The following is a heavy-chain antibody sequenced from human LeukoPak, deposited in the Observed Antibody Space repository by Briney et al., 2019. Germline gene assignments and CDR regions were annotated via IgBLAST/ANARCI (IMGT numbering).Heavy chain of an antibody. D-gene: IGHD1-14*01. J-gene: IGHJ6*03. V-gene: IGHV3-30*02. CDR3: AKDQPTGTSWTSYYMDV. CDR1: GFTSNSYG. CDR2: IRYDGSDK. Sequence: GGSLRLSCAASGFTSNSYGMHWVRQAPGKGLEWVSFIRYDGSDKYYANSVTGRFTISRDSSKNTLYLQMNSLRVEDTAVYYCAKDQPTGTSWTSYYMDVWGKGTTVTVSS.